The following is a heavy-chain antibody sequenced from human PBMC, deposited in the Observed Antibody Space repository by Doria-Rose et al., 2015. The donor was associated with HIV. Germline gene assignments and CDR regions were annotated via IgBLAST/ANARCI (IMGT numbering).Heavy chain of an antibody. CDR2: INQSGST. V-gene: IGHV4-34*01. CDR3: ARRTSPGRYFDY. CDR1: GGSFSGYY. Sequence: QVQLQQWGAGQLKPSETLSLTCAVYGGSFSGYYWSWIRQSPRKGLEWIGEINQSGSTPHNPSLKSRVDISVDTSKTQFSLKLNSGTAADTAVYYCARRTSPGRYFDYWGQGTLVTVSS. J-gene: IGHJ4*01. D-gene: IGHD3-9*01.